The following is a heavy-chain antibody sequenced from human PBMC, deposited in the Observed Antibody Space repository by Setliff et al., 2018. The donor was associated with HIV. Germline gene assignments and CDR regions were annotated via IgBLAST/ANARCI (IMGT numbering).Heavy chain of an antibody. D-gene: IGHD3-9*01. Sequence: SETLSLTCTVSGDSITTNDYYWGWIRQPPGKGLEWIGIIHDNGRTCFDPSLQSRVTISVDMSKTQFSLKLRSVTASDTAVYYCASHQHNFTGYYYYYYYMDVWGRGTMVTVSS. J-gene: IGHJ6*03. CDR3: ASHQHNFTGYYYYYYYMDV. CDR1: GDSITTNDYY. CDR2: IHDNGRT. V-gene: IGHV4-39*01.